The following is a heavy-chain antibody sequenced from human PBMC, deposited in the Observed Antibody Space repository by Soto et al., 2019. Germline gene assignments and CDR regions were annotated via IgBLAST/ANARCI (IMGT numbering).Heavy chain of an antibody. J-gene: IGHJ4*02. V-gene: IGHV3-66*01. CDR3: ARDYDEVPTGVLGY. D-gene: IGHD3-16*01. Sequence: GGSLRLSCAASGFTVSSNYMSWVRQAPGKGLEWVSVIYSGGSTYYADSVKGRFTISRDNSKNTLYLQMNSLRAEDTAVYYCARDYDEVPTGVLGYWGQGTLVTVSS. CDR1: GFTVSSNY. CDR2: IYSGGST.